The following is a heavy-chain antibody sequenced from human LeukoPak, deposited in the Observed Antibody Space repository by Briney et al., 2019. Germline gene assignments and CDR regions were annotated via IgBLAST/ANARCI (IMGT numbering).Heavy chain of an antibody. D-gene: IGHD6-19*01. J-gene: IGHJ4*02. CDR3: AKDGPNYSSFDY. CDR2: ISSNGGST. Sequence: GGSLRLSCAASGFTFSSYAMHWVRQAPGKGLEYVSAISSNGGSTYYANSVKGRFTISRDNAKNTLYLQMNSLRAEDTAVYYCAKDGPNYSSFDYWGQGTLVTVSS. CDR1: GFTFSSYA. V-gene: IGHV3-64*01.